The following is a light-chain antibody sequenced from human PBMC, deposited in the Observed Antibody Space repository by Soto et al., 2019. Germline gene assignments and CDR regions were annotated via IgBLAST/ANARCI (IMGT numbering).Light chain of an antibody. CDR1: SSDVGAYKY. Sequence: QSALTQPPSASGSPGQSVTISCTRTSSDVGAYKYVSWYQQYPGKAPKLMIYEVTKRPSGVPDRFSGSKSGNTASLTVSGLQAEDEADHYCTSYVGNDIWVFGGGTKVTVL. J-gene: IGLJ3*02. V-gene: IGLV2-8*01. CDR3: TSYVGNDIWV. CDR2: EVT.